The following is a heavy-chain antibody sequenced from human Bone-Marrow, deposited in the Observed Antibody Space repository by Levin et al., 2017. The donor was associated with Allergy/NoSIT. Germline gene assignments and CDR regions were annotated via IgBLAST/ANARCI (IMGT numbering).Heavy chain of an antibody. CDR1: GYTFTGYY. Sequence: GESLKISCKASGYTFTGYYMHWVRQAPGQGLEWMGRINPNSGGTNYAQKFQGRVTMTRDTSISTAYMELSRLRSDDTAVYYCARRLRFSLDYWGQGTLVTVSS. V-gene: IGHV1-2*06. CDR2: INPNSGGT. D-gene: IGHD3-3*01. CDR3: ARRLRFSLDY. J-gene: IGHJ4*02.